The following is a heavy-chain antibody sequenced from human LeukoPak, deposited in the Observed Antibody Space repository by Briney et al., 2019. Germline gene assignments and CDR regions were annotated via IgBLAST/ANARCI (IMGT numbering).Heavy chain of an antibody. J-gene: IGHJ3*02. Sequence: SETLSLTCTVSGGSISSYYWSWIRQPPGKGLEWIGYIYYSGSTNYNPSLKSRVTISVDTSKNQFSLKLSSVTAADTAVYYCARDLGTYCGGDCYSGAFDIWGQGTMVTVSS. CDR1: GGSISSYY. V-gene: IGHV4-59*01. CDR3: ARDLGTYCGGDCYSGAFDI. D-gene: IGHD2-21*02. CDR2: IYYSGST.